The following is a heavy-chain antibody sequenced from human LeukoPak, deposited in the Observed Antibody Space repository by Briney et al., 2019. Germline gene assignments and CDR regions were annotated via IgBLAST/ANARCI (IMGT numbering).Heavy chain of an antibody. CDR3: ARGKQRRVPACWFDP. CDR2: MNPNSGNT. J-gene: IGHJ5*02. D-gene: IGHD2-2*01. V-gene: IGHV1-8*01. CDR1: GYTFTSYD. Sequence: ASVTVSCKASGYTFTSYDINWVRQATGQGLEWMGWMNPNSGNTGYAQKFQGRVTMTRNTSISTAYMELSSLRSEDTAVYYCARGKQRRVPACWFDPWGQGTLVTVYS.